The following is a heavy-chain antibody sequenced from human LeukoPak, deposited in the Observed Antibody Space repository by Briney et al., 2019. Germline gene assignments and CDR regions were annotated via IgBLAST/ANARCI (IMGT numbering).Heavy chain of an antibody. Sequence: GGSLRLTCDSTGFAFRIFAMAWVRQAPGKGLEWVSSISGAGGGTYYAGSVKGRFTISRDDLQNTLYLQMESLRGEDTAIYFCASPRHPRDGGGSPFDYWGQGIPVTVSS. CDR3: ASPRHPRDGGGSPFDY. V-gene: IGHV3-23*01. CDR1: GFAFRIFA. CDR2: ISGAGGGT. J-gene: IGHJ4*02. D-gene: IGHD2-15*01.